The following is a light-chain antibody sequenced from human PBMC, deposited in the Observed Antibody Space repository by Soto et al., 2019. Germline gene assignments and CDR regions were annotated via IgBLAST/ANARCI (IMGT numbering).Light chain of an antibody. V-gene: IGKV3-11*01. CDR3: QQRSNWPPIT. CDR2: DAS. J-gene: IGKJ5*01. CDR1: QSVKTF. Sequence: QSLATVSLTQRERATLSCRASQSVKTFLVWYQQRPGQAPRLLIYDASHRAAGIPARFSGSGFGTDFTLTISSLEPEDAAVYYCQQRSNWPPITFGQGTRLEIK.